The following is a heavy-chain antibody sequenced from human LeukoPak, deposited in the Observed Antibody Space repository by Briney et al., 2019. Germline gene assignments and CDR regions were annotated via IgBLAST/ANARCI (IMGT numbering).Heavy chain of an antibody. V-gene: IGHV3-23*01. D-gene: IGHD6-13*01. J-gene: IGHJ5*02. Sequence: GGSLRLSCAASGFTFSSFGMSWVRQAPGKGLEWVSGISGSGGSTYYAESVTGRFTISRDNSKSTLYLQMNSLRAEDTAVYYCAKVHSSSWYDWFDPWGQGTLVTVSS. CDR3: AKVHSSSWYDWFDP. CDR1: GFTFSSFG. CDR2: ISGSGGST.